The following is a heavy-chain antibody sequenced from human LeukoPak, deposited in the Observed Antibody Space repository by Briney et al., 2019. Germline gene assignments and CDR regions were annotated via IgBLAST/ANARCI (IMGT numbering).Heavy chain of an antibody. CDR1: GYTFTGYY. Sequence: ASVKVSCKASGYTFTGYYMHWVRQAPGQGLEWMGWINPNSGGTNYAQKFQGWVTMTRDTSISTAYMELSRLRSDDTAVYYCARAFSSGWYSSFDYWGQGTLVTVSS. V-gene: IGHV1-2*04. CDR3: ARAFSSGWYSSFDY. CDR2: INPNSGGT. J-gene: IGHJ4*02. D-gene: IGHD6-19*01.